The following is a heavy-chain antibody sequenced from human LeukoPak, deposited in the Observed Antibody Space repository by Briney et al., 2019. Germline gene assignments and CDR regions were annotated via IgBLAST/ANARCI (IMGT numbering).Heavy chain of an antibody. J-gene: IGHJ4*02. CDR3: AKPPNGRDVYNYFDY. Sequence: PGGSLRLSCAGSGFTFSIYAMSWVRQAPGKGLEWVSAISGGGGSTYYADSVKGRFTISRDNTKNTLYLQMNGLRVEDTAVYYCAKPPNGRDVYNYFDYWGQGTPVTVSS. CDR1: GFTFSIYA. D-gene: IGHD5-24*01. V-gene: IGHV3-23*01. CDR2: ISGGGGST.